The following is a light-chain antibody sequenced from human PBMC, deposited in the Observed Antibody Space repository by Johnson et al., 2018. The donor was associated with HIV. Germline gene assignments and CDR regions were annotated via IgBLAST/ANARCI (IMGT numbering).Light chain of an antibody. V-gene: IGLV1-51*02. CDR3: GTWDSSLSGGV. J-gene: IGLJ1*01. CDR2: ENN. CDR1: SSNIGNNY. Sequence: QSVLTQSPSVSAAPGQMLTISCSGSSSNIGNNYVSWYQQLPGTAPKLLIYENNKRPSGIPDRFSGSKSDTSATLGITGLQTGDEADYYCGTWDSSLSGGVFGSGTKVTVL.